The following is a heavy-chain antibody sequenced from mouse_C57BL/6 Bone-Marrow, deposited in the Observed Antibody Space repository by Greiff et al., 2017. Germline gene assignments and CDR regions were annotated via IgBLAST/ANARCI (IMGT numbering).Heavy chain of an antibody. V-gene: IGHV1-55*01. Sequence: VQLQQPGAELVKPGASVKMSCKASGYTFTSYWITWVKQRPGQGLEWIGDIYPGSGSTNYNEKFKSKATLTVDTSSSTAYMQLSRLTSADSAVYDCARGGGYGNRFAYWGQGTLVTVSA. CDR1: GYTFTSYW. J-gene: IGHJ3*01. CDR2: IYPGSGST. D-gene: IGHD2-1*01. CDR3: ARGGGYGNRFAY.